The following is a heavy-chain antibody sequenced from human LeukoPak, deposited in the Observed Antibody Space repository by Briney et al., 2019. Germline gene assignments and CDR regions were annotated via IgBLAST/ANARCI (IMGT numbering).Heavy chain of an antibody. CDR1: GYTFTGHY. J-gene: IGHJ4*02. V-gene: IGHV1-2*02. CDR2: INPNSGGT. Sequence: ASVKVSCKASGYTFTGHYMHWVRQAPGQGLEWMGWINPNSGGTNYAQKFQGRVTMTRDTSISTAYMELSRLRSDDTAVYYCARELATVTTLVFDYWGQGTLVTVSS. CDR3: ARELATVTTLVFDY. D-gene: IGHD4-17*01.